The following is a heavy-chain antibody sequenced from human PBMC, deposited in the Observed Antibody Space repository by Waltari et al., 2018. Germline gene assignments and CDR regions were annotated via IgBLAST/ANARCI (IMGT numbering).Heavy chain of an antibody. V-gene: IGHV1-69*08. Sequence: QVQLVQSGAEVKKPGSSVKVSCKASGGTFSSYTISWVRQAPGQGLEWMGRIMPILGIANYAQKFQGRVTITADKSTSTAYMELSSLRSEDTAVYYCARDSAQEVVTAGDCDYWGQGTLVTVSS. D-gene: IGHD2-21*02. CDR1: GGTFSSYT. CDR3: ARDSAQEVVTAGDCDY. CDR2: IMPILGIA. J-gene: IGHJ4*02.